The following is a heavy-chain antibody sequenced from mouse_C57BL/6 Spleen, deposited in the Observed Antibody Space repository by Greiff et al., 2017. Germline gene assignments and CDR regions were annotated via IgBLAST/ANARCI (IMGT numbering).Heavy chain of an antibody. CDR1: GFTFSSYA. V-gene: IGHV5-4*01. Sequence: EVQVVESGGGLVKPGGSLKLSCAASGFTFSSYAMSWVRQTPEKRLEWVATISDGGSYTYYPDNVKGRFTISRDNAKTNLYLQMSHLKSEDTAMYYCARDRELGYFDYWGQGTTRTVSS. J-gene: IGHJ2*01. CDR3: ARDRELGYFDY. CDR2: ISDGGSYT. D-gene: IGHD4-1*01.